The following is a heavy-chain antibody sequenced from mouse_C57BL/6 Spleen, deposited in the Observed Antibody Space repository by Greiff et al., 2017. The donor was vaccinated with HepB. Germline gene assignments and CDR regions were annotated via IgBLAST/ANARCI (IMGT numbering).Heavy chain of an antibody. CDR1: GYTFTDYE. CDR2: IDPETGGT. J-gene: IGHJ4*01. D-gene: IGHD3-3*01. Sequence: VQLQQSGAELVRPGASVTLSCKASGYTFTDYEMHWVKQTPVHGLEWIGAIDPETGGTAYNQKFKGKAILTADKSSSTAYMELRSLTSEDSAVYYSTRSRGRAMDYWGQGTSVTVSS. V-gene: IGHV1-15*01. CDR3: TRSRGRAMDY.